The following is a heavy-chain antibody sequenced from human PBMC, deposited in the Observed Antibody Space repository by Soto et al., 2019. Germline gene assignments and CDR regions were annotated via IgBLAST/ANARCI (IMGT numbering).Heavy chain of an antibody. Sequence: ETLSLTCAVSGTSVGSDAYFWSWVRQTPGKGLEWLGYIYYTGRTTYNPSLESRITMSIDTSKNHFSLKLTSVTAADTAGNNCARVVNIHRIFGEPAHGMDVWAKGPRSPSP. CDR3: ARVVNIHRIFGEPAHGMDV. V-gene: IGHV4-61*03. CDR1: GTSVGSDAYF. CDR2: IYYTGRT. D-gene: IGHD3-3*01. J-gene: IGHJ6*02.